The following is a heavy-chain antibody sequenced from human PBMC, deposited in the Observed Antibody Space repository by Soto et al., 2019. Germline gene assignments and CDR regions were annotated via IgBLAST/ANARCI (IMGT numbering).Heavy chain of an antibody. CDR3: AKDLDVVTTFIGMDV. V-gene: IGHV3-23*01. Sequence: GGSLRLSCAASGFTFSSYAMSWVRQAPGKGLEWVSAISGSGGSTYYADSVNGRFTISRNNSKNTLNLQMNSLRAEDTAVYYCAKDLDVVTTFIGMDVWGKGTTVTVSS. CDR1: GFTFSSYA. J-gene: IGHJ6*04. D-gene: IGHD4-4*01. CDR2: ISGSGGST.